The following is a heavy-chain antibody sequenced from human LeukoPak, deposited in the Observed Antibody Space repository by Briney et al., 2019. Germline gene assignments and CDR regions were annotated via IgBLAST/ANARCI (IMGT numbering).Heavy chain of an antibody. D-gene: IGHD6-13*01. CDR3: ARGREIAAAGTGNWFDP. V-gene: IGHV4-34*01. CDR2: INHSGST. J-gene: IGHJ5*02. CDR1: GGSFSGYY. Sequence: SETLSLTCAVYGGSFSGYYWSWIRQPPGKGLEWIGEINHSGSTNYNPSLKSRVTISVDTSKNKFSLKLSSVTAADTAVYYCARGREIAAAGTGNWFDPWGQGTLVTVSS.